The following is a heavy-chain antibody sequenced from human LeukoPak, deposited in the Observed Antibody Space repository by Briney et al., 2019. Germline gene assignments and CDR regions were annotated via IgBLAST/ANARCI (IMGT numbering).Heavy chain of an antibody. CDR1: GGTFSSYA. J-gene: IGHJ4*02. CDR2: IVPILGIA. Sequence: SVKVSCKASGGTFSSYAISWVRQAPGQGLEWMGRIVPILGIANYAQKFQGRVTITADKSTSTAYMELSSLRSEDTAVYYCARDAEYYDSSGYYPNFDYWGQGTLVTVSS. CDR3: ARDAEYYDSSGYYPNFDY. D-gene: IGHD3-22*01. V-gene: IGHV1-69*04.